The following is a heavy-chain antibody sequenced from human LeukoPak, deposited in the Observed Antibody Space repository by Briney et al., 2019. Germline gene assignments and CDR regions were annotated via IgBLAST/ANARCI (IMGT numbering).Heavy chain of an antibody. J-gene: IGHJ4*02. CDR3: ATRLIGETFDN. D-gene: IGHD3-10*01. CDR2: ISTYNGNT. CDR1: GYPFTSYG. Sequence: ASVKVSFKASGYPFTSYGITWVRQAPGQGLEWMGWISTYNGNTNVAQKLRRRLALYTDTSTSTGYMELKSLRSDDTALYFCATRLIGETFDNWGQGTQVTVSS. V-gene: IGHV1-18*01.